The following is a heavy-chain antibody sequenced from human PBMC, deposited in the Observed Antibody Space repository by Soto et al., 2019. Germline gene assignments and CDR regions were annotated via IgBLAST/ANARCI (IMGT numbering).Heavy chain of an antibody. CDR2: ISYDGSYK. D-gene: IGHD1-26*01. Sequence: QVQLVESGGGVVQPGTSLRLSCAASGFTFRSYGMHWVRQAPGKGLEWVAVISYDGSYKYYADSVKGRFTISRDNSKNTLYLQMNSLRAEDTAVYYCAKDWQWELRIYYFDYWGLGTLVTVSP. J-gene: IGHJ4*02. V-gene: IGHV3-30*18. CDR1: GFTFRSYG. CDR3: AKDWQWELRIYYFDY.